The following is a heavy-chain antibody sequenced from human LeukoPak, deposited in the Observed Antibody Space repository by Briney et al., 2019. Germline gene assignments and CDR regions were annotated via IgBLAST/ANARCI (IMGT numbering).Heavy chain of an antibody. CDR3: ARGLSVARWGATHSLAY. J-gene: IGHJ4*02. D-gene: IGHD1-26*01. Sequence: ASVKVSCKASGYTFTSYDINWVRQATGQGLEWMGWMNPNSGNTGYAQKFQGRVTMTRNTSISTAYMELSSLRSEDTAVYYCARGLSVARWGATHSLAYWGQGTLVTVSS. CDR2: MNPNSGNT. CDR1: GYTFTSYD. V-gene: IGHV1-8*01.